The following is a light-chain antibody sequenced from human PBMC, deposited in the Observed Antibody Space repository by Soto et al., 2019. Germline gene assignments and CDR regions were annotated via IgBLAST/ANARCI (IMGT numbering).Light chain of an antibody. CDR3: QQYGSSGT. V-gene: IGKV3-20*01. CDR2: GAS. CDR1: QSVSNNY. J-gene: IGKJ1*01. Sequence: EIVLTQSPATLSLSPGERATLCCRASQSVSNNYLAWYQQKPGQAPRLLIYGASNRATGTPDRFSGSGYGTDFTLTISRLEPEDFAVYYCQQYGSSGTFGQGTKVDIK.